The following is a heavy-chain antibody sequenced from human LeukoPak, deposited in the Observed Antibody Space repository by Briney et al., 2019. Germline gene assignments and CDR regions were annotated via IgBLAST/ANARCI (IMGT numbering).Heavy chain of an antibody. Sequence: ASVKVSCKASGYTFTGYYMHWVRQAPGQGLEWMGWINPNSGGTNYAQKFQGRVTITADESTSTAYMELSSLRSEDTAVYYCARTEPPFYYYYMDVWGKGTTVTVSS. J-gene: IGHJ6*03. CDR3: ARTEPPFYYYYMDV. V-gene: IGHV1-2*02. CDR2: INPNSGGT. D-gene: IGHD1-14*01. CDR1: GYTFTGYY.